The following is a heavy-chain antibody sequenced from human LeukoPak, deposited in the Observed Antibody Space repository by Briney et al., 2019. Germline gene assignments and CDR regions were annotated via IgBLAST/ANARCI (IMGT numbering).Heavy chain of an antibody. CDR2: INPNSGGT. CDR3: ARATQPNFMIVVVRPYNWFDP. J-gene: IGHJ5*02. Sequence: ASVKVSCKASGYTFTGYYMHWVRQAPGQGLEWMGWINPNSGGTNHAQKFQGRVTMTRDTSISTAYMELSRLRSDDTAVYYCARATQPNFMIVVVRPYNWFDPWGQGTLVTVSS. CDR1: GYTFTGYY. V-gene: IGHV1-2*02. D-gene: IGHD3-22*01.